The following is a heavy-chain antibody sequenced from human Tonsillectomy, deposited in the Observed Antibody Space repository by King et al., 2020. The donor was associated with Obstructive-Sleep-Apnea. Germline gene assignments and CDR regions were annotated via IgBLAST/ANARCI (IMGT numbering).Heavy chain of an antibody. CDR1: GLTFSHVW. D-gene: IGHD5-18*01. J-gene: IGHJ4*02. Sequence: VQLVESGGGLVKPGGSLRLSCAASGLTFSHVWMTWVRQAPGKGLEWVGRIKSKTDGGTADYAAPVKGRFTISRDDSKNTLSLQMNSLRTEDTAVYYCSTSSLGVYSYGPFDSWAQGTLVTVSS. V-gene: IGHV3-15*01. CDR2: IKSKTDGGTA. CDR3: STSSLGVYSYGPFDS.